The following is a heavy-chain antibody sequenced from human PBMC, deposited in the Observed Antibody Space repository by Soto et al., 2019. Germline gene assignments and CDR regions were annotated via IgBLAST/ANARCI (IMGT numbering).Heavy chain of an antibody. D-gene: IGHD6-19*01. V-gene: IGHV3-33*01. CDR1: GFTFSSYG. Sequence: GGSLRLSCAASGFTFSSYGMHWVRQAPGKGLEWVAVIWYAGSNKYYADSVKGRFTISRDNSKNTLYLQMNSLRAEDTAVYYCARDWNSWWLVNYYFDYWGQGTLVTVSS. CDR3: ARDWNSWWLVNYYFDY. J-gene: IGHJ4*02. CDR2: IWYAGSNK.